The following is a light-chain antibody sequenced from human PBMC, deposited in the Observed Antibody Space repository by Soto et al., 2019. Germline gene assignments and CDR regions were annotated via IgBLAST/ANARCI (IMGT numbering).Light chain of an antibody. CDR3: SSYNSSLTGCV. CDR2: DVS. CDR1: SSDIGGYNY. V-gene: IGLV2-14*01. J-gene: IGLJ3*02. Sequence: QSVLTQPASVSGSPGQSITISCTGTSSDIGGYNYVSWYQQHPGKAPKLLIYDVSNRPSGVPNRFSASKSGNTASLTISGLQAEDEADYYCSSYNSSLTGCVFGGGTKLTVL.